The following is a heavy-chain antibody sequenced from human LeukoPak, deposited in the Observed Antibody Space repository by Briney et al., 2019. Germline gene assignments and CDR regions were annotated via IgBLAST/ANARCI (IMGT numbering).Heavy chain of an antibody. D-gene: IGHD3-10*01. CDR2: ISGSGVST. CDR1: GFTFSSYG. CDR3: AKSTGAVISSYYMDV. Sequence: GGSLRLSCAASGFTFSSYGMSWVRQAPGKGLEWVSGISGSGVSTYYAESVKGRFTISRDISKNTVYLQVNSLRAEDTAVYYCAKSTGAVISSYYMDVWGKGTTVTVSS. V-gene: IGHV3-23*01. J-gene: IGHJ6*03.